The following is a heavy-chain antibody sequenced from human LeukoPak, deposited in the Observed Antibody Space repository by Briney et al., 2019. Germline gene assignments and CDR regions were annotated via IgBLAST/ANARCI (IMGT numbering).Heavy chain of an antibody. CDR2: INPSGGST. Sequence: ASVKVSCKASGYTFTSYYMHWVRQAPGQGLEWKGIINPSGGSTSYAQKFQGRATMTRDMSTSTDYMELSSLRSEDTAVYYCARDNSVEDTAWWFDPWGQGTLVTVSS. CDR3: ARDNSVEDTAWWFDP. CDR1: GYTFTSYY. D-gene: IGHD4-23*01. J-gene: IGHJ5*02. V-gene: IGHV1-46*01.